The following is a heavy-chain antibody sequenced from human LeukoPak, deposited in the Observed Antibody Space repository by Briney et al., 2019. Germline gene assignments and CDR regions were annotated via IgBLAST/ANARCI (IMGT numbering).Heavy chain of an antibody. CDR2: ITGGGDDT. J-gene: IGHJ4*02. D-gene: IGHD1-26*01. Sequence: VGSLRLSCTASGFTFSNYAMSWVRHGPGKGLECFSAITGGGDDTYHADSVKGRLTIFRDNSKNTLYLQMNSLRVEDTALYYCAKGSDSSRPYYFDYWGQGALVTVSS. CDR3: AKGSDSSRPYYFDY. V-gene: IGHV3-23*01. CDR1: GFTFSNYA.